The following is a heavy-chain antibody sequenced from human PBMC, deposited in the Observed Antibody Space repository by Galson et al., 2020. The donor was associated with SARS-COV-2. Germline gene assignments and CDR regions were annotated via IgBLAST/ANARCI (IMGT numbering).Heavy chain of an antibody. CDR3: ARDTDGYGEPSFFDS. CDR2: INPNSGGT. J-gene: IGHJ4*02. Sequence: ASVKVSCKASGYTFTGYYIHWVRQAPGQGPEWMGWINPNSGGTKNAQKFQGRVIMTRDTSSRTAYMELSSLTSDDTAVYYCARDTDGYGEPSFFDSWGQGTLVTVSS. V-gene: IGHV1-2*02. CDR1: GYTFTGYY. D-gene: IGHD3-10*01.